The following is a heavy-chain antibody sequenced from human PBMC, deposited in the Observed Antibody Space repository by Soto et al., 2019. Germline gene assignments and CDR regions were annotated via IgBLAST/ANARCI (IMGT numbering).Heavy chain of an antibody. D-gene: IGHD1-26*01. CDR2: ISYDGSNK. Sequence: QVQLVESGGGVVQPGRSLRLSCAASGFTFSSYGMHWVRQAPGKGLEWVAVISYDGSNKYYADSVKGRFTISRDNSKNTLYLQMNSLRAEDTAVYYCAKDGFSGSPHEDAFDIWGQGTMVTVSS. CDR3: AKDGFSGSPHEDAFDI. CDR1: GFTFSSYG. V-gene: IGHV3-30*18. J-gene: IGHJ3*02.